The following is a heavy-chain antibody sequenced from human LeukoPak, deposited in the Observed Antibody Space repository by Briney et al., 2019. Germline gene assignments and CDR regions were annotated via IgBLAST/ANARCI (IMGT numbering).Heavy chain of an antibody. CDR1: DGSFTSGNYY. J-gene: IGHJ1*01. V-gene: IGHV4-39*07. CDR2: IYYSGST. Sequence: SETLSLTCTVSDGSFTSGNYYWGWIRQPPGKGLEWIATIYYSGSTIYTPSLKSRVTISVDTSKNQFSLKLSSVTAADTAVYYCASSATVTTLYFQHWGQGTLVTVSS. CDR3: ASSATVTTLYFQH. D-gene: IGHD4-17*01.